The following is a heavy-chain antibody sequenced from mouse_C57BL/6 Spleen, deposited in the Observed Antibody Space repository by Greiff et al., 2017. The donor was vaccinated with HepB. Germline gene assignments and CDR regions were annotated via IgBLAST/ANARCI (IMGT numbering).Heavy chain of an antibody. V-gene: IGHV3-6*01. Sequence: DVKLQESGPDLVKPSQSLSLTCSVTGYSITSGYYWNWIRQFPGNKLEWMGYISYDGSNNYNPSLKNRISITRDTSKNQFFLKLKSVTTEDTATYYCARDLNYDYSMDYWGQGTSVTVSS. J-gene: IGHJ4*01. CDR2: ISYDGSN. D-gene: IGHD2-4*01. CDR1: GYSITSGYY. CDR3: ARDLNYDYSMDY.